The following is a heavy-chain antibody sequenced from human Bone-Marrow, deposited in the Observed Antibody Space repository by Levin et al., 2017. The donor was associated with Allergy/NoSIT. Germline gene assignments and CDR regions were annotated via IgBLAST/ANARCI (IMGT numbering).Heavy chain of an antibody. V-gene: IGHV3-66*01. CDR3: ARVPIHSSSWPSTIDS. Sequence: ETLSLTCAASGFTVSRNYMSWVRQAPGKGLEWVSLIYSGGDTQYADSVKGRFTISRDNSKNTLYLQMNSLRTEDTAVYYCARVPIHSSSWPSTIDSWGQGTVVTVSS. CDR1: GFTVSRNY. D-gene: IGHD6-13*01. J-gene: IGHJ4*02. CDR2: IYSGGDT.